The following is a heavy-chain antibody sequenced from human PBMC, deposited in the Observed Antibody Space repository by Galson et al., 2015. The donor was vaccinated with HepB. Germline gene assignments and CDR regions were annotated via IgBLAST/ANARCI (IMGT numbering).Heavy chain of an antibody. D-gene: IGHD2-21*02. V-gene: IGHV3-7*03. CDR2: IKQDGSEK. Sequence: SLRLSCAASGFTFSSYWMSWVRQAPGKGLEWVANIKQDGSEKYYVDSVKGRFTISRDNAKNSLYLQMNSLRAEDTAVYYCARDSGAYCGGDCYSYYYYYYGLDAGGQGITVTVSS. CDR1: GFTFSSYW. J-gene: IGHJ6*02. CDR3: ARDSGAYCGGDCYSYYYYYYGLDA.